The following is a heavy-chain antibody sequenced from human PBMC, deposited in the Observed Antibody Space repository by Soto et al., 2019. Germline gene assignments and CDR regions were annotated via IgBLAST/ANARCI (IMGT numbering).Heavy chain of an antibody. CDR2: INAGNGNT. D-gene: IGHD6-19*01. CDR3: ARDRETEVDSSGWPLPPGY. J-gene: IGHJ4*02. CDR1: GYTFTSYA. Sequence: ASVKVSCKASGYTFTSYAMHWVRQAPGQRLEWMGWINAGNGNTKYSQKFQGRVTITRDTSASTAHMELSSLRSEDTAVYYCARDRETEVDSSGWPLPPGYWGQGTLVTRSS. V-gene: IGHV1-3*01.